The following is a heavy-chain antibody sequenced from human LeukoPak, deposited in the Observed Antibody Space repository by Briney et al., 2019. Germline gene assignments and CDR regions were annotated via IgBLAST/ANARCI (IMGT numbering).Heavy chain of an antibody. CDR3: AKNSGYSSSSGYYYYMDV. D-gene: IGHD6-13*01. CDR2: ISGSGGTT. CDR1: GFTFSSYS. J-gene: IGHJ6*03. V-gene: IGHV3-23*01. Sequence: PGGSLRLSCAASGFTFSSYSMNWVRQAPGKGLEWVSAISGSGGTTYYADSVKGRFTISRDNSKNTLYLQMNSLTAEDTAVYYCAKNSGYSSSSGYYYYMDVWGKGTTVTVSS.